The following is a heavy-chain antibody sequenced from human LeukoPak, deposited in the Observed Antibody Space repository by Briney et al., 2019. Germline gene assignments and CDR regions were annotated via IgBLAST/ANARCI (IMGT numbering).Heavy chain of an antibody. CDR3: ARVLRLTSGDHDAFDI. J-gene: IGHJ3*02. CDR1: GGSISSYY. Sequence: PSETLSLTCTVSGGSISSYYWSWIRQPAGKGLEWIGRIYTSGSTNYNPSLKSRVTMSVDTSKNQFSLKLSCVTAADTAVYYCARVLRLTSGDHDAFDIWGQGTMVTVSS. D-gene: IGHD7-27*01. V-gene: IGHV4-4*07. CDR2: IYTSGST.